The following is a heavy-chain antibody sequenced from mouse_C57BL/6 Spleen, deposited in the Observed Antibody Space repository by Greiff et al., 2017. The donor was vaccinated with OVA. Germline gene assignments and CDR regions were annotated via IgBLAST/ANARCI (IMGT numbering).Heavy chain of an antibody. D-gene: IGHD2-1*01. V-gene: IGHV1-4*01. CDR3: ARGRDGNYGGNYFDY. CDR1: GYTFTSYT. Sequence: VHLVESGAELARPGASVKMSCKASGYTFTSYTMHWVKQRPGQGLEWIGYINPSSGYTKYNQKFKDKATLTADKSSSTAYMQLSSLTSEDSAVYYCARGRDGNYGGNYFDYWGQGTTLTVSS. CDR2: INPSSGYT. J-gene: IGHJ2*01.